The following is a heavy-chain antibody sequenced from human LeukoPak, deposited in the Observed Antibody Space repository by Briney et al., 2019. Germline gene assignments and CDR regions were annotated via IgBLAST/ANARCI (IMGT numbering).Heavy chain of an antibody. V-gene: IGHV3-33*01. Sequence: GGSLRLSCAASGFSFSRLGMHWVRQAPGKGLEWVSAIWFDGSNKYYADSVKGRFTISRDNSKNTLYLQMNSLRVGDTAVYYCAREGDDYVSDYWGQGTLVTVSS. CDR1: GFSFSRLG. CDR3: AREGDDYVSDY. D-gene: IGHD4-17*01. J-gene: IGHJ4*02. CDR2: IWFDGSNK.